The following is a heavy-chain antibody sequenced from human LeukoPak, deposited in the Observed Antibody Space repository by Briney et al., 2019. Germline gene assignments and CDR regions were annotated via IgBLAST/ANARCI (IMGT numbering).Heavy chain of an antibody. CDR3: ARHRPYSSGWRHFDC. CDR1: GYSFSSYW. V-gene: IGHV5-51*01. D-gene: IGHD6-19*01. CDR2: IYPGDSDT. Sequence: GESLKISCKGSGYSFSSYWIAWVRQMPGKGLEWMGIIYPGDSDTRYSPSFQGQVTISADKSISTACLQWSSLTASDTAMYYCARHRPYSSGWRHFDCWGQGTLVTVSS. J-gene: IGHJ4*02.